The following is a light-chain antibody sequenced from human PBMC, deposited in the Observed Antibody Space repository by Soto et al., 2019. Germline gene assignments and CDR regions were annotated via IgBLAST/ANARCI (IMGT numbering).Light chain of an antibody. CDR1: QSVGRDY. CDR3: QQYASSPLT. V-gene: IGKV3-20*01. J-gene: IGKJ4*01. CDR2: GAS. Sequence: EIVLTQSPGTLSLSPGERVTLSCRASQSVGRDYLAWYQQKPGQAPRLLIYGASSRATGLPDRFSGSGSGTDFTLTISRLEPEDFAEFYCQQYASSPLTFGGGTKVEIK.